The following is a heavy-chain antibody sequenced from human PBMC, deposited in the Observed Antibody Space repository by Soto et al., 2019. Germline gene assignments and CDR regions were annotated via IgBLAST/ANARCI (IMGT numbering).Heavy chain of an antibody. CDR1: GYTFTSYA. J-gene: IGHJ4*02. D-gene: IGHD2-21*02. Sequence: QVQLVQSGAEEKKPGASVKVSCKASGYTFTSYAMHWVRQAPGQRLEWMGWINAGNGNTKYSQKFQGRVTITRDTSARPAYRELSSLRSEDTAVYYCARSIVVVTALDYWGQGTLVTVSS. CDR3: ARSIVVVTALDY. CDR2: INAGNGNT. V-gene: IGHV1-3*05.